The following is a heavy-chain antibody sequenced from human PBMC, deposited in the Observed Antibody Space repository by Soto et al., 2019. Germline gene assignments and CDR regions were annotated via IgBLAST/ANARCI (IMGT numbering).Heavy chain of an antibody. V-gene: IGHV3-21*05. D-gene: IGHD2-2*01. CDR2: IGSSSSDT. Sequence: PGGSLRLSCAASGFIFSSDWMHWVRQAPGKGLVWVSYIGSSSSDTDYADSVKGRFTISRDNAKNSLYLQMNSLRAEDTAVYYCARVEIVPAAMRLLGGMDVWGQGTTVTVSS. J-gene: IGHJ6*02. CDR1: GFIFSSDW. CDR3: ARVEIVPAAMRLLGGMDV.